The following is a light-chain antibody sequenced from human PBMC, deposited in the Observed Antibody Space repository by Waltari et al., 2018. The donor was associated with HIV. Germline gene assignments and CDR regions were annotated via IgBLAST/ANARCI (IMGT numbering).Light chain of an antibody. CDR2: EVS. CDR3: SSYTGGSVV. V-gene: IGLV2-14*01. CDR1: SSDVGDYNY. Sequence: QSALTQPASVSGSPGESITISCTGNSSDVGDYNYVSCYQQHPGKAPKLRVSEVSSRPSGLSSRFSGSKSGNPASLTISGLQADDVAEYYCSSYTGGSVVFGGGTTLTVL. J-gene: IGLJ2*01.